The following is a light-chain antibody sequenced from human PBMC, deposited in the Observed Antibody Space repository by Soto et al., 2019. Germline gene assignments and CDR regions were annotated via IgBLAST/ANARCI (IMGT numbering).Light chain of an antibody. J-gene: IGLJ1*01. CDR1: SSDVGGYNY. V-gene: IGLV2-14*03. CDR3: CSYGGSYV. CDR2: DVS. Sequence: QSVLTQPASVSGSPGQSITISCTGTSSDVGGYNYVSWYQHHPGKAPKLMIFDVSNRPSGVSNRFSGSKSGNTASLTISGLQAEVEADYYCCSYGGSYVFGPGTKVTVL.